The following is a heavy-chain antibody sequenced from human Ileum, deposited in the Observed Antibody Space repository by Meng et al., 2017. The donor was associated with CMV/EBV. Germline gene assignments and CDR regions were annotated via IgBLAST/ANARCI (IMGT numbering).Heavy chain of an antibody. J-gene: IGHJ3*02. Sequence: LSCAAYGCTFSSYSMNGVRQAPGKGLEWVSSISSSSSYIYYADSVKGRFTISRDNAKNSLYLQMNSLRAEDTAVYYCARMGDAFDIWGQGTMVTVSS. CDR1: GCTFSSYS. CDR3: ARMGDAFDI. V-gene: IGHV3-21*01. CDR2: ISSSSSYI.